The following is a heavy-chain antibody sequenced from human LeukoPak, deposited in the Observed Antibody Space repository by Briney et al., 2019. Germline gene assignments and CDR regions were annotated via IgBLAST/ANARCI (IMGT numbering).Heavy chain of an antibody. CDR3: ARGTYCGGACIGN. CDR2: INPNSGST. V-gene: IGHV1-2*02. D-gene: IGHD2-21*02. CDR1: GYTFTGYY. J-gene: IGHJ4*02. Sequence: GASVRVSCKASGYTFTGYYIHWVRQAPAHGLAWMGWINPNSGSTNYAQKFQGRVTMTTDTSISTAYMELSRLRSDDTAVYYCARGTYCGGACIGNWGQGTLVIVSS.